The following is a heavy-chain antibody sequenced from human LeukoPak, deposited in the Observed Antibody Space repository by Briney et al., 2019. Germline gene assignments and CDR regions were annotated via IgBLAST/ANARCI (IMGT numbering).Heavy chain of an antibody. CDR2: MRYDGSNK. D-gene: IGHD3-22*01. V-gene: IGHV3-30*02. Sequence: GGSLRLSCAASGFTFSRFGMHWVRQAPGKGLEWVTFMRYDGSNKYYADSVKGRFTISRDNSKNTLYLQMNSLRAEDTAVYYCAKTYYYDSSAYYSFDYWGQGTLVTDSS. J-gene: IGHJ4*02. CDR3: AKTYYYDSSAYYSFDY. CDR1: GFTFSRFG.